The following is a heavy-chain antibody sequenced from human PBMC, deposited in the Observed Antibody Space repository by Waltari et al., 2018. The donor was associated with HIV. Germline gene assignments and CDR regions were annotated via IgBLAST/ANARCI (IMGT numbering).Heavy chain of an antibody. V-gene: IGHV4-61*02. J-gene: IGHJ2*01. CDR3: ARGLDILTGHYHWFLDV. CDR2: VYTSASA. D-gene: IGHD3-9*01. CDR1: GGSITSGDYY. Sequence: QVQLQESGPGLVKPSQTLSLTCTVSGGSITSGDYYWTWIRQPAGKGLEWIGRVYTSASANSHPPLRSRVTMSLDTSKNQFSLKLTSVTAADTAVYYCARGLDILTGHYHWFLDVWGRGTLVTVSS.